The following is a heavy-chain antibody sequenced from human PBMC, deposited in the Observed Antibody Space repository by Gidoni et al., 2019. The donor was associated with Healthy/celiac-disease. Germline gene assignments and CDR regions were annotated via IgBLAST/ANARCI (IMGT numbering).Heavy chain of an antibody. CDR1: GFTFSSYR. D-gene: IGHD3-3*01. V-gene: IGHV3-21*01. Sequence: EVQLVESGGGLVKPGGSLRLSCAASGFTFSSYRMNWVRQAPGKGLELVSSISRSSSYIYYADSVKGRFTISRDNAKNSLYLQMNSLRAEDTAVYYCARDQTRFWSGYYPNDAFDIWGQGTMVTVSS. J-gene: IGHJ3*02. CDR2: ISRSSSYI. CDR3: ARDQTRFWSGYYPNDAFDI.